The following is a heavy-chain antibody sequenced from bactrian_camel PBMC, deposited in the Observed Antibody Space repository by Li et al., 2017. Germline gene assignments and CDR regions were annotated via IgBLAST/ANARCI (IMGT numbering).Heavy chain of an antibody. Sequence: VQLVESGGGSVQSGGSLRLSCAVSRNIDDSYCIGWFRQAPGKEREGVAGIDRVGSTSYADSVKGRFTFSQDNAKNTVYLQMNSLKAEDTAVYYCACEGPGRWYTGGCPSDFGYWGQGTQVTVS. CDR2: IDRVGST. V-gene: IGHV3S53*01. CDR1: RNIDDSYC. D-gene: IGHD6*01. J-gene: IGHJ6*01. CDR3: ACEGPGRWYTGGCPSDFGY.